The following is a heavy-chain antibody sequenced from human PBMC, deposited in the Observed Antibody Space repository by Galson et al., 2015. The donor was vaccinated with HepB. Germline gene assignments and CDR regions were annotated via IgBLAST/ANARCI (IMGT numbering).Heavy chain of an antibody. CDR1: GFSTSRYW. Sequence: SLRLSCAASGFSTSRYWMHWVRQAPGKGLEWIRNISSGGRNKYYVDSVRGRFSISRDNAKNSLYLQMNSLTAEDTVVYYCTRFPTASSSAFAGGCQGPLAPVS. V-gene: IGHV3-30*03. D-gene: IGHD1-26*01. CDR2: ISSGGRNK. J-gene: IGHJ3*01. CDR3: TRFPTASSSAFAG.